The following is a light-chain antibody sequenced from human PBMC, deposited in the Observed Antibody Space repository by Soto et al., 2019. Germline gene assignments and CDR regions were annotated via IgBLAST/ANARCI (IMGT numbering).Light chain of an antibody. CDR3: QQRINWPLP. CDR1: QSISSH. J-gene: IGKJ4*01. CDR2: DAS. Sequence: EIVLTQSPATLSFSPVERATLSCRTSQSISSHLAWYQQKPGQAPRLLIYDASNRAPVIPARFSDIVSGTDFTLTISSIETEAFALYYCQQRINWPLPFGGGTKVEIK. V-gene: IGKV3-11*01.